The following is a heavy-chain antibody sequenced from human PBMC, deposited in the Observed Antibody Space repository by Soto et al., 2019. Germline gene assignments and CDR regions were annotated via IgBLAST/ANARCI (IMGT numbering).Heavy chain of an antibody. CDR1: GYTFTSYD. CDR3: AREWSAAGHLYGMDV. D-gene: IGHD6-13*01. V-gene: IGHV1-8*01. CDR2: MNTNSDDT. Sequence: QVQLVQSGAEVKKPGASVQVSCKTSGYTFTSYDINWVRQAPGQGLEWVGWMNTNSDDTRSAQKFRGRLTLTRDKSMRAVYMKLSNLRPDDTGVYYGAREWSAAGHLYGMDVWGQGTTVAVSS. J-gene: IGHJ6*02.